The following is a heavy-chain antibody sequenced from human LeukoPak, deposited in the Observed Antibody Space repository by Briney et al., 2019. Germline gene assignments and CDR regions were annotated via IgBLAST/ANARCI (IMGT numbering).Heavy chain of an antibody. V-gene: IGHV4-39*01. CDR2: VHYSGNT. CDR1: ADSISNINYF. Sequence: SETLSLTCTVSADSISNINYFWVWNRQPPEKGLEWIASVHYSGNTYYNPSFRSRAAISMDTSKNQFSLRLSSVTAADTAVYYCAIQTVAAAGYYFDYWGQGALVTVSS. D-gene: IGHD2-15*01. CDR3: AIQTVAAAGYYFDY. J-gene: IGHJ4*02.